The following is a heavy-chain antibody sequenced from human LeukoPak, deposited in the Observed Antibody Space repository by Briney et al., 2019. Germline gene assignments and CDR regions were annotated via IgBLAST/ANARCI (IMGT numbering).Heavy chain of an antibody. V-gene: IGHV1-18*01. CDR2: ISAYNGNT. Sequence: ASVKVSCKASGYTFTSYGISWVRQAPGQGLEWMGWISAYNGNTNYAQKLQGRVTMTTDTSTSTAYMELRSLRSGDTAVYYCARGPSSGFLYYYGMDVWGQGTTVTVSS. J-gene: IGHJ6*02. CDR1: GYTFTSYG. CDR3: ARGPSSGFLYYYGMDV. D-gene: IGHD3-22*01.